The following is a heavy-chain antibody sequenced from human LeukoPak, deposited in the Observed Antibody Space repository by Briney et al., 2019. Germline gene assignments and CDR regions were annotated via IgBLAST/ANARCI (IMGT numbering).Heavy chain of an antibody. CDR3: ARVTGYMIEDYFDY. V-gene: IGHV3-48*01. J-gene: IGHJ4*02. CDR2: ISSSSSTI. CDR1: GFTFSSYS. Sequence: GGSLRLSCAASGFTFSSYSMNWVRQVPGKGLEWVSSISSSSSTIYYADSVKGRFTISRDNAKNSLYLQMNSLRAEDTAVYYCARVTGYMIEDYFDYWGQGTLVTVSS. D-gene: IGHD3-22*01.